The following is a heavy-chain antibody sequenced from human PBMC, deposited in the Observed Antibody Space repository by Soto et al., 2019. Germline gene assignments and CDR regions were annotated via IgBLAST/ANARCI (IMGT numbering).Heavy chain of an antibody. J-gene: IGHJ4*02. CDR2: VDNAGGT. CDR1: GFTFNFYS. V-gene: IGHV3-23*01. D-gene: IGHD3-10*01. Sequence: PGGSLRLSCVASGFTFNFYSMSWVRQAPGKGQEWASAVDNAGGTSYADSVKVRFTISRDNSKNTLYLQMNILRAEDTAVYYCVKDYPRSGSHRFEYAYCGQGSLVTGSS. CDR3: VKDYPRSGSHRFEYAY.